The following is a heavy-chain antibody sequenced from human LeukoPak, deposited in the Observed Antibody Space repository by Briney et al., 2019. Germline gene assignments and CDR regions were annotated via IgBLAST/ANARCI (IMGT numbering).Heavy chain of an antibody. V-gene: IGHV3-30*02. Sequence: PGGSLRLSCAASGFTFSSYGMHWVRQAPGKGLEWVVFIRYDGSNKYYADSVKGRFTISRDNSKNTLYLQMNSLRAEDTAVYYCAKGWEHQLPTHFDYWGQGTLVTVSS. D-gene: IGHD2-2*01. CDR3: AKGWEHQLPTHFDY. CDR2: IRYDGSNK. J-gene: IGHJ4*02. CDR1: GFTFSSYG.